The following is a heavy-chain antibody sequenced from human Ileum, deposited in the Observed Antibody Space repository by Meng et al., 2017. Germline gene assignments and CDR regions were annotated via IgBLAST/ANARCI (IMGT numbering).Heavy chain of an antibody. CDR2: IIPMSGTA. CDR3: AREMTGYSSGWYEGLDGLDV. V-gene: IGHV1-69*05. CDR1: VGTFSTYI. D-gene: IGHD6-19*01. Sequence: SVKVSLQASVGTFSTYIISWLRQAPGQGLEWMGGIIPMSGTANYEQKFQGRVTITTDESRSTVYMDLSSLRSEDKAVYYCAREMTGYSSGWYEGLDGLDVWGQGTTVTVSS. J-gene: IGHJ6*02.